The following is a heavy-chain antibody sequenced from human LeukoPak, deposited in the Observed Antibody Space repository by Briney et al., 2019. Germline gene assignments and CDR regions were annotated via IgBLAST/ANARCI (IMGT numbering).Heavy chain of an antibody. J-gene: IGHJ4*02. D-gene: IGHD3-3*02. Sequence: GRSLRLSCAASGFTFSSYAMHWVRQAPGKGLEWVAVISYDGSNKYYADSVKGRFTISRDNSKNTLYLQMNSLRAEDTAVYYCARDPVTFLEWYTIQYYFDYWGQGALVTVSS. V-gene: IGHV3-30*17. CDR3: ARDPVTFLEWYTIQYYFDY. CDR2: ISYDGSNK. CDR1: GFTFSSYA.